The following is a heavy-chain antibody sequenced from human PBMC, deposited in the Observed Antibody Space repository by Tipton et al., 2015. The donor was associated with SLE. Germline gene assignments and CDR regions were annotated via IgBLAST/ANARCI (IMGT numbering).Heavy chain of an antibody. CDR3: TGGTGAYFDH. Sequence: LSLTCAASGFTYSGYAMHWVRQAPGKGLEWVAFIRADGSNKDYADSVKGRFTISRDNSKNTLYLQMNRLRVEDTAVYYCTGGTGAYFDHWGQGTLVTVSS. D-gene: IGHD3-16*01. CDR2: IRADGSNK. J-gene: IGHJ4*02. V-gene: IGHV3-30*02. CDR1: GFTYSGYA.